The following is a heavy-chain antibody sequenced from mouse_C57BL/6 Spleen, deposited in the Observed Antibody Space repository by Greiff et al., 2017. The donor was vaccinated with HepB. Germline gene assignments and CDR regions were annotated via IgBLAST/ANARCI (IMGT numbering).Heavy chain of an antibody. D-gene: IGHD1-1*01. CDR3: ARSYYGSSYWFAY. V-gene: IGHV1-69*01. CDR1: GYTFTSYW. CDR2: IDPSDSYT. J-gene: IGHJ3*01. Sequence: QVQLQQPGAELVMPGASVKLSCKASGYTFTSYWMHWVKQRPGQGLEWIGEIDPSDSYTNYNQKFKGKSTLTVDKSSSTAYMQRSSLTSEDSAVYYCARSYYGSSYWFAYWGQGTLVTVSA.